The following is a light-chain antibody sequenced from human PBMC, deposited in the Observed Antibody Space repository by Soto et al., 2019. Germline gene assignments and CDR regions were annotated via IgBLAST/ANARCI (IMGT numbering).Light chain of an antibody. CDR3: CSFVGGSTVI. CDR1: SSDVGSYNL. CDR2: EGN. V-gene: IGLV2-23*01. J-gene: IGLJ2*01. Sequence: QSALTQPASVSGSPGQSITISCTGTSSDVGSYNLVSWYQHHPGKAPKLTIYEGNKRPSGVSNRFSGSQSGNTASLTISGLQDEDEADYYCCSFVGGSTVIFGGGTKLTVL.